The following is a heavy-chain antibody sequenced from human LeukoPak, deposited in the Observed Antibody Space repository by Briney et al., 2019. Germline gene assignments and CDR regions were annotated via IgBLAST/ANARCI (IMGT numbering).Heavy chain of an antibody. CDR3: AREGPPTKFGPQYYMDV. CDR2: INTNTGNP. CDR1: GYTFTSYA. D-gene: IGHD3-9*01. V-gene: IGHV7-4-1*02. J-gene: IGHJ6*03. Sequence: ASVKVSCRASGYTFTSYAMNWVRQAPGQGLEWMGWINTNTGNPTYAQGFTGRFVFSLDTSVSTAYLQISSLKAEDTAVYYCAREGPPTKFGPQYYMDVWGKGTTVTVSS.